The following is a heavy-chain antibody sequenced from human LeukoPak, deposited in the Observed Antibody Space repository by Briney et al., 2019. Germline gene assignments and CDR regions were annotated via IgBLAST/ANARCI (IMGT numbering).Heavy chain of an antibody. CDR2: IYPGDSRN. J-gene: IGHJ4*02. D-gene: IGHD2-2*01. CDR3: VRHLSDITSCPNY. Sequence: GESLKISCKGSGYTFATYWIGWVRQIPGKGLGWMGIIYPGDSRNTYSPSFQGQVTISADKSIRTAYLQWNSLKASDTAIYYCVRHLSDITSCPNYWGPGTLITVAS. CDR1: GYTFATYW. V-gene: IGHV5-51*01.